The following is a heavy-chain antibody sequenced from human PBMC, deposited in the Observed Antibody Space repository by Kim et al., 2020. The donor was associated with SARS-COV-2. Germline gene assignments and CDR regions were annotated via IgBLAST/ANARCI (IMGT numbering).Heavy chain of an antibody. CDR1: GGTFSSYA. J-gene: IGHJ4*02. D-gene: IGHD6-19*01. CDR2: IIPIFGTA. V-gene: IGHV1-69*13. CDR3: ASQNIAVAGEGDY. Sequence: SVKVSCKASGGTFSSYAISWVRQAPGQGLEWMGGIIPIFGTANYAQKFQGRVTITADESTSTAYMELSSLRSEDTAVYYCASQNIAVAGEGDYWGQGTLVTVSS.